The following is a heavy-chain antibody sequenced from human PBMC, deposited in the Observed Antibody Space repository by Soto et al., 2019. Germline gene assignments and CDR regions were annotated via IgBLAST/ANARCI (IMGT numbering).Heavy chain of an antibody. CDR3: AWRWGRTLAY. Sequence: QLQLQESGPGLVKPSETLSLTSTVSGGSISRYYWSWIRQPPGKGLAWIGYIYYSGSNNYNPARTCRVTKSVDTAKNRVSLELSSVTAAATALYYWAWRWGRTLAYWGQGTLATAS. CDR2: IYYSGSN. V-gene: IGHV4-59*08. D-gene: IGHD6-19*01. J-gene: IGHJ4*02. CDR1: GGSISRYY.